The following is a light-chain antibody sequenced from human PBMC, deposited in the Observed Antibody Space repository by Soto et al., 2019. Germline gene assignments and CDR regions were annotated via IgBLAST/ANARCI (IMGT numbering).Light chain of an antibody. V-gene: IGKV3-20*01. J-gene: IGKJ4*01. CDR1: QSVGSDY. CDR2: GAS. CDR3: QQYVSSPT. Sequence: IVLTQSPGTLSLSPGERATLSCRASQSVGSDYLTWYQQKPGQAPRLLIYGASNRAAGIPDRFSGSGSGRDFTLTISRLEPEDFAVYYRQQYVSSPTFGGGTKVEIK.